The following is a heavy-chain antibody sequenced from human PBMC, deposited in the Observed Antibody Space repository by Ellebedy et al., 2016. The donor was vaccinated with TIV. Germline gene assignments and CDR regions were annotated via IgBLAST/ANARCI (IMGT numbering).Heavy chain of an antibody. J-gene: IGHJ4*02. CDR2: VYYSGSP. CDR1: GGSVSSTRYY. D-gene: IGHD2-21*02. CDR3: ARTDPWQPIDD. V-gene: IGHV4-39*01. Sequence: MPGGSLRLSCSVSGGSVSSTRYYWAWIRQPPGKGLEYIGSVYYSGSPYYNPSFKSRVTLSADTSKNQFSLNLRTVTAADTAVYYCARTDPWQPIDDWGQGTLVTASS.